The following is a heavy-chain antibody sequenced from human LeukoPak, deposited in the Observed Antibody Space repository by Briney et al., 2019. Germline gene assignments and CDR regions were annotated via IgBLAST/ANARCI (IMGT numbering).Heavy chain of an antibody. D-gene: IGHD2-21*02. CDR1: GGTFSSYT. J-gene: IGHJ4*02. CDR2: IIPILGIA. CDR3: AIGCGGDCPIDY. Sequence: ASVKVSCKASGGTFSSYTISWVRQAPGQGLEWMGRIIPILGIANYAQKFQGRVTITADKSTSTAYMELSSLRSEDTAVYYCAIGCGGDCPIDYWGQGTLVTVSS. V-gene: IGHV1-69*02.